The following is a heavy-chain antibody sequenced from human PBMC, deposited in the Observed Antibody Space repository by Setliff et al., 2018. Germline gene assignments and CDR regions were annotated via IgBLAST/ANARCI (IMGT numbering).Heavy chain of an antibody. Sequence: SVKVSCKASGGPLNSYSFSWVRQAPGQGLEWMGRIIPVLDITRYSQKFQGRVTITADKSTGIIYLELTSLRSDDTAVYYCARHPPPPNYFDIGALDSWGQGTLVTVSS. CDR1: GGPLNSYS. CDR3: ARHPPPPNYFDIGALDS. CDR2: IIPVLDIT. V-gene: IGHV1-69*02. J-gene: IGHJ4*02. D-gene: IGHD3-22*01.